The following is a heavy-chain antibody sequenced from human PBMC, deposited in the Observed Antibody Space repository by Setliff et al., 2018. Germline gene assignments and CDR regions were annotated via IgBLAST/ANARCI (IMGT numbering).Heavy chain of an antibody. D-gene: IGHD3-3*01. CDR2: ISHNGRV. CDR1: GFTFSSYS. CDR3: ARLEGTLGFLEYIDY. Sequence: GSLRLSCAASGFTFSSYSMNWVRQAPGKGLEWIGEISHNGRVSSSPSLKSRVTISVGRAKNQFSLKLNSVTAADTAVYYCARLEGTLGFLEYIDYWGQGTLVTVS. V-gene: IGHV4-34*01. J-gene: IGHJ4*02.